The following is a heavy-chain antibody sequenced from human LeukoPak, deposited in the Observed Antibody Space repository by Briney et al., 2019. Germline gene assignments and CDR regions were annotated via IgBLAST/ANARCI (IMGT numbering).Heavy chain of an antibody. J-gene: IGHJ3*02. CDR2: IYYSGST. V-gene: IGHV4-39*01. CDR1: GGSISSSSYY. Sequence: SETLSLTCTVSGGSISSSSYYWGWIRQPPGKGLEWIGSIYYSGSTYYNPSLKSRVTISVDTSKNQFSLKLSSVTAADTAVYYCARVIVVVPAAMTDAFDIWGQGTMVTVSS. D-gene: IGHD2-2*01. CDR3: ARVIVVVPAAMTDAFDI.